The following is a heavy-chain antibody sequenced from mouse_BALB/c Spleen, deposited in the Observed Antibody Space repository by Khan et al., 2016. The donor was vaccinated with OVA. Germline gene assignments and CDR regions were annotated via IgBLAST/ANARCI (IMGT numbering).Heavy chain of an antibody. V-gene: IGHV2-6-4*01. CDR2: IWGGGDT. CDR3: ARADYRYGSYYAMDY. D-gene: IGHD2-14*01. Sequence: QVQLKQSGPGLVAPSQSLSITCTVSGFSLSRYNIHWVRQPPGKGLEWLGMIWGGGDTNNNSNLKINLSIIKDNSKSQAFLKMNSLQTDDAAMYFCARADYRYGSYYAMDYWGQGTSVTVSS. J-gene: IGHJ4*01. CDR1: GFSLSRYN.